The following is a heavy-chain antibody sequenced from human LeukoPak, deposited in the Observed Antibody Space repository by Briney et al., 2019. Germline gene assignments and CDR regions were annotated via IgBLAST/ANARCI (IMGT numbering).Heavy chain of an antibody. D-gene: IGHD3-16*02. V-gene: IGHV4-59*12. CDR1: GGSISSYY. Sequence: PSETLSLTCTVSGGSISSYYWSWIRQPPGKGLEWIGYIYYSGSTNYNPSLKSRVTMSVDTSKNQFSLKLSSVTAADTAVYYCARGGYYDYVWGSYRLRYYFDYWGQGTLVAVSS. J-gene: IGHJ4*02. CDR3: ARGGYYDYVWGSYRLRYYFDY. CDR2: IYYSGST.